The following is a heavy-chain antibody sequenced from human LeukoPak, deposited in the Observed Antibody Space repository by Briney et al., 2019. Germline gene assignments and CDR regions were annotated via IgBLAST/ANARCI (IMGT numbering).Heavy chain of an antibody. V-gene: IGHV3-30*04. CDR3: ARVRDSGSYPIEYFQH. J-gene: IGHJ1*01. Sequence: GGSLRLSCAASGFTFSSYAMHWVRQAPGKGLEWVAVISYDGSNKYYADSVKGRFTISRDNSKNTLYLQMNSLRAEDTAVYYCARVRDSGSYPIEYFQHWGQGTLVTVSS. CDR1: GFTFSSYA. D-gene: IGHD1-26*01. CDR2: ISYDGSNK.